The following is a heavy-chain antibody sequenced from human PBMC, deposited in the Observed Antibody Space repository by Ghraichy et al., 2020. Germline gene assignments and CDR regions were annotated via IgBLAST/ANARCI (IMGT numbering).Heavy chain of an antibody. V-gene: IGHV1-2*02. CDR1: GYIFTGYW. CDR2: INPNSGDT. CDR3: ARDSDLDY. Sequence: ASVKVSCKAYGYIFTGYWLHWVRQAPGQGLEWMGWINPNSGDTNYAQNFRGRVTMTGDTSINTAFMELNSLRSDDTAVYYCARDSDLDYWGQGTLVTVSS. J-gene: IGHJ4*02.